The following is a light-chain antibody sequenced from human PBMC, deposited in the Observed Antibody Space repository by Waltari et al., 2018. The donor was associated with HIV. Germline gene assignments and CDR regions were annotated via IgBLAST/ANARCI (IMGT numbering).Light chain of an antibody. V-gene: IGLV2-14*01. CDR2: EVS. J-gene: IGLJ3*02. Sequence: QSALTQPASVSGSPGQSITISCTGTSSDVGVYNYVSWYQQPPGKAPKLMIYEVSNRPSGVSNRVSGSKSGNTASLTISGLQAEDEADYYCSSYTTRNTRVFGGGTTLTVL. CDR1: SSDVGVYNY. CDR3: SSYTTRNTRV.